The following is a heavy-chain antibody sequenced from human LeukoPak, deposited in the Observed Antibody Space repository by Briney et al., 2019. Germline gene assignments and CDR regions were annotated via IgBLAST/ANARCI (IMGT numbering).Heavy chain of an antibody. Sequence: GGSLRLSCAASGSTFSSYGMHWVRQAPGKGLEWVAVISYDGSNKYYADSVKGRFTISRDNSKNTLYLQVNSPRAEDTAVYYCAKDSSSSGWDWGQGTLVTVSS. J-gene: IGHJ4*02. CDR3: AKDSSSSGWD. CDR1: GSTFSSYG. V-gene: IGHV3-30*18. D-gene: IGHD6-19*01. CDR2: ISYDGSNK.